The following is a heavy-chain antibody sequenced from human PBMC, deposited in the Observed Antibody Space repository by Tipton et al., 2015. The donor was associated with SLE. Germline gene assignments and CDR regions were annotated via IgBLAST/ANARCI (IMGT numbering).Heavy chain of an antibody. CDR3: AREPSWGGNAFDI. CDR2: IYYSGCT. J-gene: IGHJ3*02. V-gene: IGHV4-59*11. D-gene: IGHD3-16*01. Sequence: TLSLTCTVSGGYISSHFWSWIRQPPGKGLEWIGYIYYSGCTTYNPSLKSRVPISVDTSKNQFSLKLSAVTASDTAVYYCAREPSWGGNAFDIWGQGTMVTVSS. CDR1: GGYISSHF.